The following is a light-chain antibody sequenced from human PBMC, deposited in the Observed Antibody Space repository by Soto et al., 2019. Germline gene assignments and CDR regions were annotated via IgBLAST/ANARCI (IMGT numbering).Light chain of an antibody. CDR2: GNS. J-gene: IGLJ1*01. CDR1: SYKIGAGYD. CDR3: QSYDSILSAFYV. Sequence: HSVLTQPPSVSGAPGQRVTISCTGSSYKIGAGYDVHWYQQLPGTAPKLLIYGNSNRPSGVPDRFSGSKSGTSASLAITGLQAFFYSVYCCQSYDSILSAFYVFGTGXKGTV. V-gene: IGLV1-40*01.